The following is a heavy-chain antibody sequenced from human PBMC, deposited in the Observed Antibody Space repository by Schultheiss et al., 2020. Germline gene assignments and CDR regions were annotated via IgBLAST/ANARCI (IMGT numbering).Heavy chain of an antibody. Sequence: GGSLRLSCAASGFTFSSYGMHWVRQAPGKGLEWVGRIKSKTDGGTTDYAAPVKGRFTISRDDSKNTLYLQMNSLKTEDTAVYYCTTDCANGICYTFDYWGQGTLVTVSS. CDR1: GFTFSSYG. V-gene: IGHV3-15*07. J-gene: IGHJ4*02. D-gene: IGHD2-8*01. CDR2: IKSKTDGGTT. CDR3: TTDCANGICYTFDY.